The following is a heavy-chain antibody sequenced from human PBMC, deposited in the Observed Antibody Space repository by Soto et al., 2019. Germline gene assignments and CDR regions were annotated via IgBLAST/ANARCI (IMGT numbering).Heavy chain of an antibody. Sequence: SETLSLTCTVSGGSISSGGYYWSWIRQHPGKGLEWIGYIYYSGSTYYNPSLKSRVTISVDTSKNQFSLKLSSVTAADTAVYYCARDPAYSGYDYSIWGQGTLVTAPQ. V-gene: IGHV4-31*03. CDR3: ARDPAYSGYDYSI. D-gene: IGHD5-12*01. J-gene: IGHJ4*02. CDR2: IYYSGST. CDR1: GGSISSGGYY.